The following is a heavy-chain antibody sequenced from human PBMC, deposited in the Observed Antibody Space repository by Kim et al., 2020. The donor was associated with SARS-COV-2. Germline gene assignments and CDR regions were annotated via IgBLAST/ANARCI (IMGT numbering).Heavy chain of an antibody. CDR3: ARVTVTTDYYYGMDV. J-gene: IGHJ6*02. D-gene: IGHD4-17*01. Sequence: QKFQGRVTMTRDTSPSTVYMELSSLRSEDTAVYYCARVTVTTDYYYGMDVWGQGTTVTVSS. V-gene: IGHV1-46*01.